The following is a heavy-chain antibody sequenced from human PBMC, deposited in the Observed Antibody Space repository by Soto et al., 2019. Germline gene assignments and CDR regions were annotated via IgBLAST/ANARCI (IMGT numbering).Heavy chain of an antibody. CDR1: GFSLSTTRVA. V-gene: IGHV2-5*02. Sequence: QITLKESGPTLVKPTQTLTLTYTFSGFSLSTTRVAVGWIRLPPGKALEWLALIYWDDDKRYSPFLKSRLTITKDTSKNQVVLTMTNMDPVDTATYYCSHIVVAGLGYYFDYWGQGTLVTVSS. CDR2: IYWDDDK. J-gene: IGHJ4*02. D-gene: IGHD6-19*01. CDR3: SHIVVAGLGYYFDY.